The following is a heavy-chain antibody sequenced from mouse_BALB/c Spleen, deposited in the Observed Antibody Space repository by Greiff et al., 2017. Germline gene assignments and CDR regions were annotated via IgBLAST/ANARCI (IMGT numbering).Heavy chain of an antibody. Sequence: QVQLKESGPDLVAPSQSLSITCTVSGFSLTSYGVHWVRQPPGKGLEWLVVIWSDGSTTYNSALKSRLSISKDNSKSQVFLKMNSLQTDDTAMYYCARQSLEVGDAMDYWGQGTSVTVSS. V-gene: IGHV2-6-2*01. J-gene: IGHJ4*01. CDR3: ARQSLEVGDAMDY. D-gene: IGHD1-1*01. CDR2: IWSDGST. CDR1: GFSLTSYG.